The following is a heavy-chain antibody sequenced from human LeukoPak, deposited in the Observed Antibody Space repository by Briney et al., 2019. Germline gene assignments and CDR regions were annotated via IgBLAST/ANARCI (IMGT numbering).Heavy chain of an antibody. D-gene: IGHD6-19*01. CDR3: ARGSYRSGRSAVDY. CDR2: INPSGGTT. Sequence: GASVKVSCKASGYTFISYYMHWVRQAPGQGLEWMGIINPSGGTTSYAQKFQGRVTLTRDTSASTVYMEVSSLRSEDTAVYYCARGSYRSGRSAVDYWGQGTLVTVSS. V-gene: IGHV1-46*01. J-gene: IGHJ4*02. CDR1: GYTFISYY.